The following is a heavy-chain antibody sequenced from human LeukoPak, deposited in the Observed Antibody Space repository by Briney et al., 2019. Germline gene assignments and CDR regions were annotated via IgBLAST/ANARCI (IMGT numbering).Heavy chain of an antibody. V-gene: IGHV4-59*01. CDR3: ARGGYCSSTSCYYYYYYMDV. J-gene: IGHJ6*03. CDR2: IYHSGST. CDR1: GGSISSYY. Sequence: SETLSLTCTVSGGSISSYYWSWIRQPPGKGLEWIGYIYHSGSTNYNPSLKSRVTISVDTSKNQFSLKLSSVTAAGTAVYYCARGGYCSSTSCYYYYYYMDVWGKGTTVTVSS. D-gene: IGHD2-2*01.